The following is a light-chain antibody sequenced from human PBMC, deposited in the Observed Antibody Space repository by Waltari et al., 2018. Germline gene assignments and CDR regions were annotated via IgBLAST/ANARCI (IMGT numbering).Light chain of an antibody. CDR3: SSYTSSTTGI. V-gene: IGLV2-14*03. J-gene: IGLJ2*01. CDR2: GVS. CDR1: SCDVWGYDY. Sequence: SALTPPDPASGSPGQSITVSCTGFSCDVWGYDYCSWYQQHPGKAPQVIIYGVSNRPSGVSNRFSGSKSGSSASLTISGLQAEDEADYYCSSYTSSTTGIFGGGTKLTVL.